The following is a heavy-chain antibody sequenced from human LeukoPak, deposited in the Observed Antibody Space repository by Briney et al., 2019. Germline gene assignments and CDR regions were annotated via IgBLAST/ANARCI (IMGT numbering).Heavy chain of an antibody. Sequence: SETLSLTCTVSGGSISSYYWSWIRQPPGKGLQWIGYIYYSGGTNYNPSLQSRVAISVDTSKDQFSLRLTSLTAADTAVYYCARNFVPAASGAFDFWGQGALVTVSS. CDR1: GGSISSYY. CDR2: IYYSGGT. CDR3: ARNFVPAASGAFDF. D-gene: IGHD2-2*01. J-gene: IGHJ3*01. V-gene: IGHV4-59*01.